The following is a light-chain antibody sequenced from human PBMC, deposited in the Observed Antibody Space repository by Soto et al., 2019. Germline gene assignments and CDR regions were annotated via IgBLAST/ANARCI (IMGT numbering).Light chain of an antibody. CDR1: QDISNY. V-gene: IGKV1-33*01. CDR2: DAS. CDR3: QQHDNLLRFT. Sequence: DIQMTQSPSSLSASVGDRVTITCQASQDISNYLNWYQQKPGKAPKLLSYDASNLETGVPPRFSGSGSGTDFTFTISSLQPDDIATYYCQQHDNLLRFTFGPGTKVDIK. J-gene: IGKJ3*01.